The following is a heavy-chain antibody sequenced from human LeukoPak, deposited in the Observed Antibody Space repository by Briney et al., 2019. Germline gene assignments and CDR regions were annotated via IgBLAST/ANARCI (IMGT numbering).Heavy chain of an antibody. Sequence: ASVKVSCKASGYTFTSYDINWVRQATGQGLEWMGWMNPNSDNTGYAQKFQGRVTMTRNTSISTAYMELSSLRSEDTAVYYCASFSAIYLNLNDAFDIWGQGTMVTVSS. D-gene: IGHD2/OR15-2a*01. J-gene: IGHJ3*02. CDR2: MNPNSDNT. V-gene: IGHV1-8*01. CDR3: ASFSAIYLNLNDAFDI. CDR1: GYTFTSYD.